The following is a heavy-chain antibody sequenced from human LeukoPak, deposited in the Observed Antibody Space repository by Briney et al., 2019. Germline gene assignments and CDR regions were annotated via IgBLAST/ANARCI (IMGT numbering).Heavy chain of an antibody. CDR2: IWFDGTYE. Sequence: GGSLRLSCAASGFTFSSYGMHWVRQAPGKGLEWVALIWFDGTYEYYADSVKGRSTISRDNSNKTLYLQMNSLRAEDTAVYYCAKGGYYYDSSGYLDYWGQGTLVTVSS. D-gene: IGHD3-22*01. CDR1: GFTFSSYG. CDR3: AKGGYYYDSSGYLDY. J-gene: IGHJ4*02. V-gene: IGHV3-33*06.